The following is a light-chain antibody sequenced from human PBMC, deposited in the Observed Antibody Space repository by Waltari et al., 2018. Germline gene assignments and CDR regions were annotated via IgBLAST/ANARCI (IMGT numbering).Light chain of an antibody. Sequence: EIVMTQSPATLSVSPGERATLSCRASQSVSSNLAWYQQKPGQAPRLLIPGASTRATGIPARFSGSGSGTEFTLTISSLQSEDFAVYYCQQYNNWPGTFGGGTKVEIK. CDR1: QSVSSN. J-gene: IGKJ4*01. CDR3: QQYNNWPGT. CDR2: GAS. V-gene: IGKV3-15*01.